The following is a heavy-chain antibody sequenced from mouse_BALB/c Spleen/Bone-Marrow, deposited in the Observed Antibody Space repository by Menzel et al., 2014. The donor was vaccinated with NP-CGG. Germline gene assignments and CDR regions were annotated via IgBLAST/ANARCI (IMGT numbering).Heavy chain of an antibody. CDR3: ARWRYCYAMDY. Sequence: VQLQESGAELAKPGASVRMSCKASGYTFTSYWMHWVKQRPGQGLEWIGYINPSTGYAEYNQKFKDKATLTADKSSSTAYMQLSSLTSEDSAVYYCARWRYCYAMDYWGQGTSVTVSS. CDR1: GYTFTSYW. J-gene: IGHJ4*01. D-gene: IGHD2-14*01. V-gene: IGHV1-7*01. CDR2: INPSTGYA.